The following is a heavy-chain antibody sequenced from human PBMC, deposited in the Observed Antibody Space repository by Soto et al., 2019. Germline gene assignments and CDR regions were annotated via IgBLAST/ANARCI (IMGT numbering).Heavy chain of an antibody. J-gene: IGHJ6*04. V-gene: IGHV4-30-4*01. CDR2: IYYSGTT. D-gene: IGHD5-18*01. Sequence: SETLSLTCTVSGGSISSGDYYWSWIRQPPGKGLEWIGYIYYSGTTYYNPSLKSRVTISVDTSKNQFSLKVNSVTAADTAVYYCARALIQLWPHYYYGMDVWGEGTTVTVSS. CDR3: ARALIQLWPHYYYGMDV. CDR1: GGSISSGDYY.